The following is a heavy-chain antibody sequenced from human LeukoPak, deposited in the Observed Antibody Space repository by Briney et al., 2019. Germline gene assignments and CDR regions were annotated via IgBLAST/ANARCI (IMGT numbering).Heavy chain of an antibody. CDR3: AREYYYDSSGYSFFDY. CDR2: INQDGSEK. V-gene: IGHV3-7*01. CDR1: GFTFNSYW. J-gene: IGHJ4*02. D-gene: IGHD3-22*01. Sequence: GGSLRLSCAASGFTFNSYWMNWVRQAPGKGLEWVANINQDGSEKYYVDSVKGRFTISRDNAKNSLYLQMNSLRAEDTAVYYCAREYYYDSSGYSFFDYWGQGTLVTVSS.